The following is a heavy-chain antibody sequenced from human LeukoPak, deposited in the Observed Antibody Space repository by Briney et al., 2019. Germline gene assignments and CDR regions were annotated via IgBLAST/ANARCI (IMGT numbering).Heavy chain of an antibody. CDR3: ARVVGSSWYPTRVDY. Sequence: GGSLRLSCAASGFTFSSYWMSWVRQAPGKGLEWVANIKQDGSEKYYVDSVKGRFTISRDNAKNSLYLQMNSLRAEDTAVYYCARVVGSSWYPTRVDYWGQGTLVTVSS. D-gene: IGHD6-13*01. J-gene: IGHJ4*02. CDR2: IKQDGSEK. CDR1: GFTFSSYW. V-gene: IGHV3-7*01.